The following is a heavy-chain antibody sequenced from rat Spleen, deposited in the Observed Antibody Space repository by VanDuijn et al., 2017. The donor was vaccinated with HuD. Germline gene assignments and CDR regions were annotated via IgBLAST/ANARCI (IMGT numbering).Heavy chain of an antibody. CDR1: GFTFSDYY. CDR2: ISLGGGNT. J-gene: IGHJ3*01. Sequence: EVQLVESDGGLVQPGRSLKLSCAASGFTFSDYYMAWVRQAPSKGLEWVASISLGGGNTYSRDSVKGRFTISRDNAKSTLYLQMDSLRSEDTATYYCAREADIPFHYFDYWGQGTLVTVSS. CDR3: AREADIPFHYFDY. V-gene: IGHV5-25*01. D-gene: IGHD2-3*01.